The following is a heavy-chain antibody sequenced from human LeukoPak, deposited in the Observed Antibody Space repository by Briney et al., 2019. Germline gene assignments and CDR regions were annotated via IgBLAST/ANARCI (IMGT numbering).Heavy chain of an antibody. V-gene: IGHV4-39*01. Sequence: SETLSVACTVSGGSINSGTFYWGWVRQPPGGWLEWLVSMYYYGISYYNPSRKIRVTPSVGTSKTQFALKLTSVTAADTAVYFCARRSDSGSDDGEDYFDYWGQGPLVTVSS. CDR2: MYYYGIS. J-gene: IGHJ4*02. CDR3: ARRSDSGSDDGEDYFDY. CDR1: GGSINSGTFY. D-gene: IGHD1-26*01.